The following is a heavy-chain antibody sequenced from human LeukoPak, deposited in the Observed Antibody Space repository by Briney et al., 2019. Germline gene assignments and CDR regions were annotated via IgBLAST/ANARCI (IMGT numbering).Heavy chain of an antibody. CDR3: ARQSRRATSDF. D-gene: IGHD2-2*01. CDR1: GDSISTSNYY. CDR2: VFYNGKT. Sequence: PSETLSLTCTVSGDSISTSNYYWGWVRQPPGMGLEWIGSVFYNGKTYSNAPLKSRVTMSADTSKNQFSLKLTSVTAADTAVYYCARQSRRATSDFWGQGTLVTVSS. V-gene: IGHV4-39*01. J-gene: IGHJ4*02.